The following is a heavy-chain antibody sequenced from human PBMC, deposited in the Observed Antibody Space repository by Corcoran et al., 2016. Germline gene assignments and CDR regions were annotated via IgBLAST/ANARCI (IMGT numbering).Heavy chain of an antibody. V-gene: IGHV1-2*02. D-gene: IGHD3-16*01. Sequence: QVQLVQSGAEVKKPGASVKVSCKASGYTFTGYYMHWVRQAPGQGLEWMGWINPNSGGTNYAQKFQGRVTMTRDTSISPAYMELRRLRSDDTPVYYCARGDWGAKYGYNGGAPGCSFDYWGQGTLVTVSS. CDR2: INPNSGGT. CDR1: GYTFTGYY. J-gene: IGHJ4*02. CDR3: ARGDWGAKYGYNGGAPGCSFDY.